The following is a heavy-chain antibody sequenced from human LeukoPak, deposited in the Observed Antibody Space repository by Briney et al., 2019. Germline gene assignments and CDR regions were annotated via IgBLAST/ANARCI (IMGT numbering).Heavy chain of an antibody. V-gene: IGHV4-34*01. D-gene: IGHD5-24*01. CDR1: GGSFSGYY. Sequence: KTSETLSLTCAVKGGSFSGYYWSWIRQPPGKGLEWIGEINHSGSTNYNLSLKSRVTISVDTSKNQFSLKLSSVTAADTAVYYCARVHPKRWLQLGGKFDPWGQGTLVTVSS. J-gene: IGHJ5*02. CDR2: INHSGST. CDR3: ARVHPKRWLQLGGKFDP.